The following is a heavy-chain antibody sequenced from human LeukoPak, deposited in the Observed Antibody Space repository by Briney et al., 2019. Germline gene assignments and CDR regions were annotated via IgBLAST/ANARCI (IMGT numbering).Heavy chain of an antibody. CDR3: ARDLAAGGTYPHY. D-gene: IGHD6-13*01. V-gene: IGHV3-53*01. J-gene: IGHJ4*02. CDR1: GFTVSSNY. Sequence: GGSLRLSCAASGFTVSSNYMSCVRQAPGKGPEGVSVIYSAGSTYYAASVKGRFTISRDTSKNTLYLQMNSLRTEDTAVYYCARDLAAGGTYPHYWGQGTLVSVSS. CDR2: IYSAGST.